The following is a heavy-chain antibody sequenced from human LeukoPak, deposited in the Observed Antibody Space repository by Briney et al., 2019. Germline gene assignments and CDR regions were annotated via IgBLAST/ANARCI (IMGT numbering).Heavy chain of an antibody. V-gene: IGHV4-59*01. CDR3: VRGKLGFDP. CDR2: IYYTGST. J-gene: IGHJ5*02. Sequence: SETLSLTCTVSGGSISPYYWSWIRQPPGKGLEWIGNIYYTGSTNCNPSLKSRVTISVDTSKNQFSLKLSSVTAADTALYYCVRGKLGFDPWGQGTLVTVSS. CDR1: GGSISPYY.